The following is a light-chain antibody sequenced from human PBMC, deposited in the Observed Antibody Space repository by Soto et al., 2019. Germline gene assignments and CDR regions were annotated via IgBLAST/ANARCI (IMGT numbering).Light chain of an antibody. CDR3: QEYNDWRPIT. V-gene: IGKV3-15*01. Sequence: EIVLTQSPATLSLSPGERATLSCRASQSVSSSYLAWYQQKPGQAPRLLIYDASTRATGIPVRFSGSGSGTEFTLTITSLQFEDFAVYYCQEYNDWRPITFGGGTKVDIK. CDR1: QSVSSSY. CDR2: DAS. J-gene: IGKJ4*01.